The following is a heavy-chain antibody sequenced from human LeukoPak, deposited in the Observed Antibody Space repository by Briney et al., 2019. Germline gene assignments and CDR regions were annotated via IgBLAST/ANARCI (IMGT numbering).Heavy chain of an antibody. CDR1: GGSISSRSYY. CDR2: IYYSGTT. D-gene: IGHD5-12*01. V-gene: IGHV4-39*01. J-gene: IGHJ4*02. CDR3: ARGGGYSGYEGY. Sequence: SETLSLTCTVSGGSISSRSYYWGWIRQPPGKGLEWIGSIYYSGTTYYNVSLKSRVTISVDTSKNQFSLKLSSVTAADTAVYYCARGGGYSGYEGYWGQGTLVTVSS.